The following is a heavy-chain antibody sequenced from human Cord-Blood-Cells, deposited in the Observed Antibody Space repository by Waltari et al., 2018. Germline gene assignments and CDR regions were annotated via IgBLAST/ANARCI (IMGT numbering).Heavy chain of an antibody. D-gene: IGHD5-12*01. Sequence: QVQLQQWGAGLLKPSETLSLTCAVYGGSFSGYYWSWIRQPPGKGLEWIGEINHSASTNYSPSRKSRVTISVDTSKNQFSLKLSSVTAADTAVYYCARGEWLRSGWFDPWGQGTLVTVSS. CDR3: ARGEWLRSGWFDP. CDR1: GGSFSGYY. V-gene: IGHV4-34*01. CDR2: INHSAST. J-gene: IGHJ5*02.